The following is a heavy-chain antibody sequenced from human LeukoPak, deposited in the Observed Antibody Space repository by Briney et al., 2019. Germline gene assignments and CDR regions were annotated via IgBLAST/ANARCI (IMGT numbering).Heavy chain of an antibody. D-gene: IGHD3-3*01. V-gene: IGHV4-59*01. J-gene: IGHJ5*02. CDR2: IYYSGST. CDR3: ARSGDFWSGLFGFDP. Sequence: SETLSLTCTVSGGSISSYYWSWIRQPPGKGLEWIGYIYYSGSTNYNPSLKSRVTISVDTSKNQFSLKLSSVTAADTAVYYCARSGDFWSGLFGFDPWGQGTLVTVSS. CDR1: GGSISSYY.